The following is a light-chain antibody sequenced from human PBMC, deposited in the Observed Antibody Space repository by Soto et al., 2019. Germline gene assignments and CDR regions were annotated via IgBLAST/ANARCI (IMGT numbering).Light chain of an antibody. CDR1: QTISSW. CDR3: QQLNTLPFT. Sequence: DIHMTQSPSTLSVSVIDIVTITCLASQTISSWLAWYQQKPGKAPKLLIYEASTWQSGVPSRFSGSGSGTEFTLTISGLLPEDFATYHCQQLNTLPFTFGQGTRLEI. CDR2: EAS. J-gene: IGKJ5*01. V-gene: IGKV1-5*01.